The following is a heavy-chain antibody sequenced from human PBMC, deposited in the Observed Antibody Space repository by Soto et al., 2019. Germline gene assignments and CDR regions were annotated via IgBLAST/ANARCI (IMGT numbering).Heavy chain of an antibody. CDR3: ARDQMTTVTTNYYYGMDV. Sequence: SETLSLTCAVYGGSFSGYYWSWIRQPPGKGLEWIGEINHSGSTNYNPSLKSRVTISVDTSKNQFSLKLSSVTAADTAVYYCARDQMTTVTTNYYYGMDVWGQGTTVTVSS. D-gene: IGHD4-4*01. V-gene: IGHV4-34*01. J-gene: IGHJ6*02. CDR2: INHSGST. CDR1: GGSFSGYY.